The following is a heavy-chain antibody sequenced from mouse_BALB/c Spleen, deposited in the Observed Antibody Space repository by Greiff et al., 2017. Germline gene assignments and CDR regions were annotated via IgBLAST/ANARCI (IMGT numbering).Heavy chain of an antibody. CDR1: GFTFSDYY. CDR2: ISDGGSYT. Sequence: DVQLVESGGGLVKPGGSLKLSCAASGFTFSDYYMYWVRQTPEKRLEWVATISDGGSYTYYPDSVKGRFTISRDNAKNNLYLQMSSLKSEDTAMYYCARDSSGYAAMDYWGQGTSVTVSS. J-gene: IGHJ4*01. V-gene: IGHV5-4*02. D-gene: IGHD3-1*01. CDR3: ARDSSGYAAMDY.